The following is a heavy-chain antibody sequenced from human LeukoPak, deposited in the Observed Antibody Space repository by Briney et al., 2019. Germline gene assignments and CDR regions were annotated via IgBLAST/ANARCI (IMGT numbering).Heavy chain of an antibody. CDR2: INGDGSST. CDR3: AREKGSSNYDS. Sequence: TGGSLRLSCAASGFTFNTYWMHWVRQVPGKGLVWVSRINGDGSSTAYADSVKDRFTIPRDNAKNTVYLQMNSLRAEDTAVYYCAREKGSSNYDSWGQGTLVTVSS. D-gene: IGHD4-11*01. J-gene: IGHJ5*01. V-gene: IGHV3-74*03. CDR1: GFTFNTYW.